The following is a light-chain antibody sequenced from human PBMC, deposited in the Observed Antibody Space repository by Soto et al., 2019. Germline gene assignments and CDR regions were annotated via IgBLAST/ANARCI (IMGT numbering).Light chain of an antibody. V-gene: IGKV1-5*01. J-gene: IGKJ4*01. Sequence: DIQMTQSPSTLSASIGDRVTITCRASQSISNWLAWYQQKPGKAPKLLIYDASNLESGVPSRFSGSGSGTELTLTISCLQPGDFTTYYCQQYNSPVTFGGGTKVEIK. CDR3: QQYNSPVT. CDR2: DAS. CDR1: QSISNW.